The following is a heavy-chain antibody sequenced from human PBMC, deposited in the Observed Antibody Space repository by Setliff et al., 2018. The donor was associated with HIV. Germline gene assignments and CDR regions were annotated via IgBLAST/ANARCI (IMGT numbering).Heavy chain of an antibody. CDR2: VYNSGST. J-gene: IGHJ6*03. CDR3: ARTFVVFRVRGVSSVYMDV. V-gene: IGHV4-39*07. D-gene: IGHD3-10*01. CDR1: GESIRTSSYY. Sequence: SETLSLTCTVSGESIRTSSYYWSWIRQTPEKGLEWIGSVYNSGSTYSSPSLTSRVTISVDTSKNQFSLKLSSVTAADTAVYYCARTFVVFRVRGVSSVYMDVWGKGTTVTVSS.